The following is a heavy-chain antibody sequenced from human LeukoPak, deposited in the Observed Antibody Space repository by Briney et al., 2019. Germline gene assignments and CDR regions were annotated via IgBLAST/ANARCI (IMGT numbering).Heavy chain of an antibody. CDR1: GGSISSSSYY. D-gene: IGHD2-15*01. CDR2: IYYSGST. V-gene: IGHV4-39*01. CDR3: ARRGYCRGGSCSNWFDP. Sequence: PSETLSLTCTVSGGSISSSSYYWGWIRQPPGKGLEWIGSIYYSGSTYYNPSLKSRVTISVDTSKNQFSLKLSSVTAADTAVYYCARRGYCRGGSCSNWFDPGGQGTRVTVSS. J-gene: IGHJ5*02.